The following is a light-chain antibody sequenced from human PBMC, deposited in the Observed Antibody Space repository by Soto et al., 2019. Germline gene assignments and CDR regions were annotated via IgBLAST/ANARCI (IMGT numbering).Light chain of an antibody. CDR2: DAS. CDR3: QQRSNRPPT. J-gene: IGKJ4*01. CDR1: QSIYHY. V-gene: IGKV3-11*01. Sequence: EIVLTQSPATLSLSPGERATLSCRASQSIYHYLAWYQQKPGQAPRLLIYDASNRATGIPARFSGSWSGTDFTLTXSSLXPEXFAVYYCQQRSNRPPTFGGGTKVEIK.